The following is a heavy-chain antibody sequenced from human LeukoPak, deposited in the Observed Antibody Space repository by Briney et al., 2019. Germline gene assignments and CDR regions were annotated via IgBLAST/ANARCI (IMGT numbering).Heavy chain of an antibody. CDR2: IYYSGST. J-gene: IGHJ1*01. D-gene: IGHD6-6*01. Sequence: PSQTLSLTCTASGGSISSGGYYWSWIRQHPGKGLEWIGYIYYSGSTYYNPSLKSRVTISVDTSKNQFSLKLSSVTAADTAVYYCARDGSSSSLFQHWGQGTLVTVSS. CDR1: GGSISSGGYY. V-gene: IGHV4-31*03. CDR3: ARDGSSSSLFQH.